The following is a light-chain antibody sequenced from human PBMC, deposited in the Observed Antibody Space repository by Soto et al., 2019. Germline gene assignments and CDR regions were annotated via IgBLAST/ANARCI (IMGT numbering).Light chain of an antibody. CDR1: SSDAGAYIY. CDR2: EVN. Sequence: QSSLTQPASVSGSPGQSITISCGGTSSDAGAYIYVSWYQQFPGKAPKLIIYEVNNRPSGVSDRFSGSKSDTTAYLTISGLQAEDEADYYCSSYSDSDTRGFGNGTKVTV. CDR3: SSYSDSDTRG. J-gene: IGLJ1*01. V-gene: IGLV2-14*03.